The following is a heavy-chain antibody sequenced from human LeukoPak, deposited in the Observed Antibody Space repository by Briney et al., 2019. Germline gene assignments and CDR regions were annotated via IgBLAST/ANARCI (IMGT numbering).Heavy chain of an antibody. CDR2: MNPNSGNT. J-gene: IGHJ6*02. Sequence: ASVKVSCTASGYTFTSYDINWVRQATGQGLEWMGWMNPNSGNTGYAQKFQGRVTMTRNTSISTAYMELSSLRSEDTAVYYCASPFGPYSSSWYGYYYYGMDVWGQGTTVTVSS. CDR3: ASPFGPYSSSWYGYYYYGMDV. V-gene: IGHV1-8*01. D-gene: IGHD6-13*01. CDR1: GYTFTSYD.